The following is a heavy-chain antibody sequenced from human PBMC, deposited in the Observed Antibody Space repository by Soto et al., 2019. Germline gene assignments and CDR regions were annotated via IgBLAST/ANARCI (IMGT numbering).Heavy chain of an antibody. CDR1: GCTFSIYA. Sequence: GGALRRSCADSGCTFSIYAMSWVREAPGKGLEWVSAISGSGGSTYYADSVKGRFTISRDNSKNTLYLQMNSLRAEDTAVYYCAKSGLWYSSSWLNYFDYWGQGTLVTGS. CDR2: ISGSGGST. CDR3: AKSGLWYSSSWLNYFDY. D-gene: IGHD6-13*01. V-gene: IGHV3-23*01. J-gene: IGHJ4*02.